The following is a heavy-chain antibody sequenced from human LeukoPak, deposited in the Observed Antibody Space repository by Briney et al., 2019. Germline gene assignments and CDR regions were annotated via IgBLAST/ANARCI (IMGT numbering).Heavy chain of an antibody. V-gene: IGHV4-34*01. CDR3: ARGDYDFWSGYYPRRWFDP. CDR1: GGSFSGYY. Sequence: SETMSLTCDVYGGSFSGYYWSWIPQPPGKGLEWIGEINHSGSTNYNPSLKSRVTISVDTSKNQFSLKLSSVTAADTAVYYCARGDYDFWSGYYPRRWFDPWGQGTLVTVSS. J-gene: IGHJ5*02. D-gene: IGHD3-3*01. CDR2: INHSGST.